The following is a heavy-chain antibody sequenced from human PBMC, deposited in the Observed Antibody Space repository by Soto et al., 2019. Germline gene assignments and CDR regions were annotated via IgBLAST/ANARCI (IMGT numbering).Heavy chain of an antibody. J-gene: IGHJ6*02. V-gene: IGHV1-69*06. CDR1: GCTFSSYA. D-gene: IGHD3-3*01. Sequence: SVKVSCKASGCTFSSYAISWVRQAPGQGLEWMGGIIPIFGTANYAQKFQGRVTITADKSTSTAYMELSSLRTEDTAVYYCAGTPGSHYDFWSGPYYYGMDVWGQGTTVTVSS. CDR3: AGTPGSHYDFWSGPYYYGMDV. CDR2: IIPIFGTA.